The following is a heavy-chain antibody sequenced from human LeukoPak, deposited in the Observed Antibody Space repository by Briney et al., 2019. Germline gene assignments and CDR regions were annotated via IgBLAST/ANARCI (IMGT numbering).Heavy chain of an antibody. CDR3: ARGSRVYDRSGFHTWHDY. Sequence: PSETLFVTCTVPVASINNYYWSGGRQPPLRGLWWGGYIYSTGDTSYNPPLESRVSISTDTSKNHFSLEITSVTAADTAVYYCARGSRVYDRSGFHTWHDYWGHGTLVTVSS. D-gene: IGHD3-22*01. J-gene: IGHJ4*03. V-gene: IGHV4-59*01. CDR1: VASINNYY. CDR2: IYSTGDT.